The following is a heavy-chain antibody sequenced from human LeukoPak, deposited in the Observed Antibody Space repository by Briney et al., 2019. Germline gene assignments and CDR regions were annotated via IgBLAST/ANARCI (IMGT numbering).Heavy chain of an antibody. J-gene: IGHJ6*03. V-gene: IGHV4-39*07. Sequence: SETLSLTCAVSGASVSGSNYYWGWIRQPPGKGLEWIGNIYSSGSTYYNASLQSRVTISIDTSKNQFSLRLNSVTAADTAMYYCARDTITWFGESYYYYMDIWGKGTTVTISS. D-gene: IGHD3-10*01. CDR3: ARDTITWFGESYYYYMDI. CDR2: IYSSGST. CDR1: GASVSGSNYY.